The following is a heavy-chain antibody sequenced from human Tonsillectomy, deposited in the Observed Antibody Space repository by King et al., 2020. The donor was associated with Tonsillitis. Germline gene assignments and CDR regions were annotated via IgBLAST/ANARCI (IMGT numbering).Heavy chain of an antibody. CDR2: IYYSGST. CDR3: ARSPSGWYYFDY. D-gene: IGHD6-19*01. J-gene: IGHJ4*02. V-gene: IGHV4-39*07. CDR1: GGSISSSSYY. Sequence: QLQESGPGLVKPSETLSLTCTVSGGSISSSSYYCGWIRQPPGKGLEWIGNIYYSGSTYYNPYLKSRVTLSVDTSKNQFSLKLSSVTAADTAVYYCARSPSGWYYFDYWGQGTLVTVSS.